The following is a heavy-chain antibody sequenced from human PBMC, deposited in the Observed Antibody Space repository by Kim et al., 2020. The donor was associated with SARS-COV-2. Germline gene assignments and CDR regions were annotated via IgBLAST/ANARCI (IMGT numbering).Heavy chain of an antibody. CDR1: GFTFSDYY. CDR2: ISSSSYT. D-gene: IGHD4-17*01. J-gene: IGHJ6*02. Sequence: GGSLRLSCAASGFTFSDYYMSWIRQAPGKGLEWVSYISSSSYTNYADSVKGRFTISRDNAKNSLYLQMNSLRAEDTAVYYCARFASETTVTTDYYYYGMDVWGQGTTVTVSS. V-gene: IGHV3-11*03. CDR3: ARFASETTVTTDYYYYGMDV.